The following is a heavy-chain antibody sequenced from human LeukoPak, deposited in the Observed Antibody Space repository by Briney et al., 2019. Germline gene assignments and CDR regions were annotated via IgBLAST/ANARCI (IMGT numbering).Heavy chain of an antibody. CDR3: ARVLEYYYDSSGYYLPDY. CDR2: INWNGGST. CDR1: GFTFDDYG. V-gene: IGHV3-20*04. J-gene: IGHJ4*02. Sequence: GGSLRLSCAASGFTFDDYGMSWVRQAPGKGLEWVSGINWNGGSTGYADSVKGRFTISRDNAKNSLYLQMNSLRAEDTALYYCARVLEYYYDSSGYYLPDYWGQGTLVIVSS. D-gene: IGHD3-22*01.